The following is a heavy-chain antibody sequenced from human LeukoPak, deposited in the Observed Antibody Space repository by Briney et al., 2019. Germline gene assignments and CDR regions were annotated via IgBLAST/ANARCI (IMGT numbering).Heavy chain of an antibody. D-gene: IGHD3-22*01. V-gene: IGHV3-7*01. CDR3: ARDRGYYVFDY. CDR2: VKPDGSEK. CDR1: GFTFSSYW. Sequence: PGGSLRLSWAASGFTFSSYWMTWVRQAPGKGLEWVAHVKPDGSEKSYVDSVKGRFTISRDNAQNSLYLQMNSLRAEDTAVYYCARDRGYYVFDYWGQGTLVTVSS. J-gene: IGHJ4*02.